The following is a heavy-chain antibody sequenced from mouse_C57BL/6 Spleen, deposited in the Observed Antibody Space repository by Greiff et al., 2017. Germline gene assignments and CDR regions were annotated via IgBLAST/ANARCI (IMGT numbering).Heavy chain of an antibody. V-gene: IGHV1-61*01. CDR2: IYPSDSET. Sequence: QVQLQQPGAELVRPGSSVKLSCKASGYTFTSYWMDWVKQRPGQGLEWIGNIYPSDSETHYNQKFKDKATLTVDKSSSTAYMQLSSLTSEDSAVYYCARALCYGSSYVDYWGQGTTLTVSS. CDR3: ARALCYGSSYVDY. D-gene: IGHD1-1*01. CDR1: GYTFTSYW. J-gene: IGHJ2*01.